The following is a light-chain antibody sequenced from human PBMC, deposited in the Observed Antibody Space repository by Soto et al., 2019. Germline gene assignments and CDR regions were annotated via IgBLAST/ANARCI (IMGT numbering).Light chain of an antibody. CDR2: YDS. J-gene: IGLJ2*01. Sequence: SYELTQPPSVSVAPGKTARITCGRNNIGSKSVHWYQQKPGQAPVLVIYYDSDRPSGIPERFSGSNSGNTATLTISRVEAGDEAAYYCQVWDSSSDHPGVFGGGTKLTVL. V-gene: IGLV3-21*04. CDR3: QVWDSSSDHPGV. CDR1: NIGSKS.